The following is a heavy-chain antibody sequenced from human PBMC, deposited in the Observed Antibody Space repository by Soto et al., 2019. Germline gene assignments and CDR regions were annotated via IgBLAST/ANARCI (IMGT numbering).Heavy chain of an antibody. Sequence: QVQLVQSGGEVKKPGASVKVSCKTSGYSFTTYGISWVRQAPGQGLEWMGWISAYNGNTNYAQKLQDRVTMTTDTSTSTAYRELRSLRSDDTAVYYCAREGPAPYYYYGMDVWGHGSTVTVSS. CDR3: AREGPAPYYYYGMDV. CDR1: GYSFTTYG. V-gene: IGHV1-18*01. J-gene: IGHJ6*02. CDR2: ISAYNGNT.